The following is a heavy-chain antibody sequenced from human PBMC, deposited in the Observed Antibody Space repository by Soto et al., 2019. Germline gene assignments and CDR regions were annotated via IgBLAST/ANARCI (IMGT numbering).Heavy chain of an antibody. D-gene: IGHD2-21*01. J-gene: IGHJ4*02. CDR3: ARDDERWSDCDLGY. CDR2: IYHSGSS. Sequence: SETLSLTCAVSGDPISSGGFSWSWIRQPPGKGLEWIGYIYHSGSSFYNPSLKSRVTISVDGSKNQFSLKVNSVTAADTAVYYCARDDERWSDCDLGYWGQGVQVTVSS. CDR1: GDPISSGGFS. V-gene: IGHV4-30-2*01.